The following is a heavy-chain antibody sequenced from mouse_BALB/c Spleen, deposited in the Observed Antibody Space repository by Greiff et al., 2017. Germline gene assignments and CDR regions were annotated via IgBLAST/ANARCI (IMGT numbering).Heavy chain of an antibody. CDR2: ISDGGSYT. Sequence: EVKLMESGGGLVKPGGSLKLSCAASGFTFSDYYMYWVRQTPEKRLEWVATISDGGSYTYYPDSVKGRFTISRDNAKNNLYLQMSSLKSEDTAMYYCARGCNYVGAMDYWGQGTSVTVSS. CDR3: ARGCNYVGAMDY. CDR1: GFTFSDYY. D-gene: IGHD2-1*01. J-gene: IGHJ4*01. V-gene: IGHV5-4*02.